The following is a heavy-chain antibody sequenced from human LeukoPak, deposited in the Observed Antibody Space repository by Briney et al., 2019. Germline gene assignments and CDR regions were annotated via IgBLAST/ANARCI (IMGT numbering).Heavy chain of an antibody. CDR2: ISSSGSTI. J-gene: IGHJ4*02. CDR1: GFTFSNYE. V-gene: IGHV3-48*03. D-gene: IGHD6-13*01. Sequence: GGSLRLSCAASGFTFSNYEMNWVRQAPGKGLEWVSYISSSGSTIYYADSVEGGFTISREIARNALYLQMNSLRAEDTAVYYCAREGIAAAGDFDYWGQGSLVTVSS. CDR3: AREGIAAAGDFDY.